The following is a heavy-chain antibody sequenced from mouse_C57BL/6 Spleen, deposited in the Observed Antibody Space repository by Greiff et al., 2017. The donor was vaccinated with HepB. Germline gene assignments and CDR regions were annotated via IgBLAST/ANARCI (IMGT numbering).Heavy chain of an antibody. D-gene: IGHD1-1*01. CDR3: ARSKKIVATYFDY. Sequence: QVQLQQPGAELVKAGASVKMSCKASGYTFTSYWMHWVKQRLGQGLEWFAETNPTNGRTYYNEKFKSKATLTVDKSSSTAYMLLSSPTFEDSAVYYCARSKKIVATYFDYWSQGTTLTVSS. CDR2: TNPTNGRT. CDR1: GYTFTSYW. J-gene: IGHJ2*01. V-gene: IGHV1S81*02.